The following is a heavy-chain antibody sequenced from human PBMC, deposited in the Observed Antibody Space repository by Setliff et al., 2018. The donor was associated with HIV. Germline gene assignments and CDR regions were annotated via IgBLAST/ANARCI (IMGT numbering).Heavy chain of an antibody. D-gene: IGHD5-18*01. CDR2: ISIYDGSEK. V-gene: IGHV3-30*04. CDR3: AKGFRPVDTALVSGPTY. J-gene: IGHJ4*02. CDR1: GFTFGDYV. Sequence: GGSLRLSCITSGFTFGDYVMSWFRQAPGKGLEWVAVISIYDGSEKYYADSVKGRFTISRDNSQNTLYLQMNSLRADDTAIYYCAKGFRPVDTALVSGPTYWGQGIRVTVSS.